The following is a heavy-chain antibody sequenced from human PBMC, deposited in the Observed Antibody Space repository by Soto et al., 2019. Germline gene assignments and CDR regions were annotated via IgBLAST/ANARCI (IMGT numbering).Heavy chain of an antibody. V-gene: IGHV3-23*01. J-gene: IGHJ5*02. D-gene: IGHD2-15*01. CDR3: AKGDIVVVVAATNWFDP. CDR2: ISGSGGST. CDR1: GFTFSSYA. Sequence: GGSLRLSFAASGFTFSSYAMSWVRQAPGKWLEWVSAISGSGGSTYYADSVKGRFTISRDNSKNTLYLQMNSLRAEDTAVYYCAKGDIVVVVAATNWFDPWGQGTLVPVYS.